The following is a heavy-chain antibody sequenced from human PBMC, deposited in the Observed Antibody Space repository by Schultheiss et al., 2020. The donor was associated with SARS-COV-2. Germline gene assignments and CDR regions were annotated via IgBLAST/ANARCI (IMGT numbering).Heavy chain of an antibody. J-gene: IGHJ5*02. CDR2: IYYSGST. Sequence: GSLRLSCTVSGGSISSYYWSWIRQPPGKGLEWIGYIYYSGSTNYNPSLKSRVTISVDTSKNQFSLKLSSVTAADTAVYYCARLGMTTVTNNWFDPWGQGTLVTVSS. V-gene: IGHV4-59*08. CDR3: ARLGMTTVTNNWFDP. D-gene: IGHD4-11*01. CDR1: GGSISSYY.